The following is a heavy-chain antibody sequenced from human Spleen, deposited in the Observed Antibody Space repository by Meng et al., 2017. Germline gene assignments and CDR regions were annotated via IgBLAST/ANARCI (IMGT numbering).Heavy chain of an antibody. Sequence: SVKVSCKASGGTFSSYAISWVRQAPGQGLEWMGGIIPIFGTANYAQKFQGRVTITADESTSTAYMELSSLRSDDTAVYYCASGRDELWFGELLYRKGVYYYYGMDVWGQGTTVTVSS. V-gene: IGHV1-69*13. D-gene: IGHD3-10*01. J-gene: IGHJ6*02. CDR3: ASGRDELWFGELLYRKGVYYYYGMDV. CDR2: IIPIFGTA. CDR1: GGTFSSYA.